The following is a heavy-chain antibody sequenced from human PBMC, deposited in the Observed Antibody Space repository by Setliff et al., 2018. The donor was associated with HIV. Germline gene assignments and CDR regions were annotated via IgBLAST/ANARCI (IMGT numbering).Heavy chain of an antibody. CDR1: GFRFGDYA. J-gene: IGHJ3*02. CDR3: TTSYGSGTYYRMGAFDI. V-gene: IGHV3-49*03. Sequence: GGSLRLSCTASGFRFGDYAMSWFRQAPGKGPEWVGFIRSKAYGGTKEYAVSVKGRFTISRDDSKSIVYLQMNSLKTEDTAVYYCTTSYGSGTYYRMGAFDIWGQGTMVTVSS. D-gene: IGHD3-10*01. CDR2: IRSKAYGGTK.